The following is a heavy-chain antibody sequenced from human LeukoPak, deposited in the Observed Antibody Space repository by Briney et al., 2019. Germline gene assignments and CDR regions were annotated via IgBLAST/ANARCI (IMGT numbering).Heavy chain of an antibody. J-gene: IGHJ3*01. V-gene: IGHV4-34*01. CDR2: INRSGST. Sequence: PSETLSLTCAVYGGSFSGYYWSWIRQPPGKGLEWIGEINRSGSTNYNPSLKSRVTISVDTSKNQFSLKLSSVTAADTAVYYCARGRVTPGAFDVWGQGTMVTVSS. CDR3: ARGRVTPGAFDV. CDR1: GGSFSGYY. D-gene: IGHD2-21*02.